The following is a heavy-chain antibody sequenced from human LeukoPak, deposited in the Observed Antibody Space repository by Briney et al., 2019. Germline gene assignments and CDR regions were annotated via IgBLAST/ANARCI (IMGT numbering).Heavy chain of an antibody. J-gene: IGHJ5*02. V-gene: IGHV3-23*01. CDR1: GFTFSSYA. CDR2: ISGSGGST. CDR3: AKDLPITIFGVTPGWFDP. Sequence: GGSLRLSCAASGFTFSSYAMSWVRQAPGKGLEWVSAISGSGGSTYYADSVKGRFTISRDNSKNTLYLQMTSLRAEDTAVYYCAKDLPITIFGVTPGWFDPWGQGTLVTVSS. D-gene: IGHD3-3*01.